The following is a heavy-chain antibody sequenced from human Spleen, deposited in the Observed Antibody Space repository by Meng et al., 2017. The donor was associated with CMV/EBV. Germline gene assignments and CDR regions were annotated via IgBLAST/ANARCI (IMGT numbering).Heavy chain of an antibody. Sequence: AVSATSIRTSHWWSSVRQPPNKGLECIGEVYHSGYTNYHPSLMSRVPMSVDRSKNQFSLKFSPVTAADTAVYYCARVTEYGGNCFDSWGQGTLVTVSS. V-gene: IGHV4-4*02. D-gene: IGHD4/OR15-4a*01. J-gene: IGHJ4*02. CDR3: ARVTEYGGNCFDS. CDR2: VYHSGYT. CDR1: ATSIRTSHW.